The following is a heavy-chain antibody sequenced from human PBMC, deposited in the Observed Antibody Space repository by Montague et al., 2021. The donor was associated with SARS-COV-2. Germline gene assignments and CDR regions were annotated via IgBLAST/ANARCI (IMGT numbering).Heavy chain of an antibody. D-gene: IGHD2-15*01. Sequence: SETLSLTCTVSGDSISSYYWSWIRQPPGKGLGWIGYLYNSGSTKYNPSLKSRVTISVDTSKNQFSLKLSSVTAADTAEYYCARHIEKEGTYYYYYGMDVWGQGTTVTVSS. J-gene: IGHJ6*02. CDR3: ARHIEKEGTYYYYYGMDV. V-gene: IGHV4-59*08. CDR1: GDSISSYY. CDR2: LYNSGST.